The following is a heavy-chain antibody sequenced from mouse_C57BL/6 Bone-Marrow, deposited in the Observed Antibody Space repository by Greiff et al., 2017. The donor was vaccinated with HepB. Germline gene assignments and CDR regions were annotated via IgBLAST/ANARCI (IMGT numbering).Heavy chain of an antibody. CDR3: AREGSVPWYFDV. CDR1: GFTFSDYY. V-gene: IGHV5-16*01. J-gene: IGHJ1*03. CDR2: INYDGSST. Sequence: DVKLVESEGGLVQPGSSMKLSCTASGFTFSDYYMAWVRQVPEKGLEWVANINYDGSSTYYLDSLKSRFIISRDNAKNILYLQMSSLKSEDTATYYCAREGSVPWYFDVWGTGTTVTVSS.